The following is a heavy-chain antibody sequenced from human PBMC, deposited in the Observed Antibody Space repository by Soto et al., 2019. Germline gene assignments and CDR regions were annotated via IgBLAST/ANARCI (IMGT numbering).Heavy chain of an antibody. D-gene: IGHD3-10*01. J-gene: IGHJ4*02. Sequence: SETLSLTCTVSGGSVTSSTYYWGWIRQPPGKGLEWIESIYFTGTTYYNPSLKSRVTISVDTSKNQFSLKLHSVTAADTAVYFCASTMVRGQEAIHNFDYWGPGTLVTVSS. CDR3: ASTMVRGQEAIHNFDY. CDR2: IYFTGTT. CDR1: GGSVTSSTYY. V-gene: IGHV4-39*01.